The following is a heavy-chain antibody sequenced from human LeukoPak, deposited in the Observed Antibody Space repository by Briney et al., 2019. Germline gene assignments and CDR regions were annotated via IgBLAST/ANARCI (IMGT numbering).Heavy chain of an antibody. D-gene: IGHD6-19*01. V-gene: IGHV3-21*01. Sequence: GGSLRLSCAASGFTFSSYSMNWLRQAPGKGLEWVSSISSSSSYIYYADSVKGRFTISRDNAKNSLYLQMNSLRAEDTAVYYCARDGIAVAGTFDYWGQGTLVTVSS. J-gene: IGHJ4*02. CDR2: ISSSSSYI. CDR3: ARDGIAVAGTFDY. CDR1: GFTFSSYS.